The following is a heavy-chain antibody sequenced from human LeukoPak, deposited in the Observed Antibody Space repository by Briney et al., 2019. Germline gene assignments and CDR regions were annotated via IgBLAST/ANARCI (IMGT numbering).Heavy chain of an antibody. D-gene: IGHD2-21*02. V-gene: IGHV4-59*01. CDR3: ARGEGQAVSAFDY. J-gene: IGHJ4*02. Sequence: SETLSLTCTVSGGSISSYYWNWIRQPPGKGLEWLWYIHYSGSTKYNPSLESRVTISLDTAKNQFSLRLCSLTAADTAVYYCARGEGQAVSAFDYWGQGMLVTVSS. CDR2: IHYSGST. CDR1: GGSISSYY.